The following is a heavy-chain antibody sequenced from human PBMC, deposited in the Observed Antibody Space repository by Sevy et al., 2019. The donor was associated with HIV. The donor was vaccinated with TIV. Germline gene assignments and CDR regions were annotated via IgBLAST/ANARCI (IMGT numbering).Heavy chain of an antibody. V-gene: IGHV4-38-2*01. D-gene: IGHD5-12*01. Sequence: SETLSLTCAVSGYSISNDNHWGWIRQPPGKGLEWIGSSHHSGSTYYNPSLKGRVTISVDTSRNQFSLRRNSVTATDTAVYYCAQDRGAPRDSDYGSVIWGQGTLVTVSS. CDR2: SHHSGST. J-gene: IGHJ4*02. CDR1: GYSISNDNH. CDR3: AQDRGAPRDSDYGSVI.